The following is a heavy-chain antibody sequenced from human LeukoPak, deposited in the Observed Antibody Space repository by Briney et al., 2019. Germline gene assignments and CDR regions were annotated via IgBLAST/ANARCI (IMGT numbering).Heavy chain of an antibody. V-gene: IGHV4-39*07. Sequence: SETLSLTCTVSGGSISSSGYYWGWIRQPPGKGLEWIGSIYSSGSTYYNPSLKSRVTVSVDTSKNQFSLKLTSVTAADTAVYYCARDQHDYYFFYMDVWGKGTTVTVSS. CDR3: ARDQHDYYFFYMDV. CDR1: GGSISSSGYY. CDR2: IYSSGST. J-gene: IGHJ6*03.